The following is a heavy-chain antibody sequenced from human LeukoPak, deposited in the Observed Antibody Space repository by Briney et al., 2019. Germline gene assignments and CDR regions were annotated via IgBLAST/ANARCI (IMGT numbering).Heavy chain of an antibody. CDR3: ARNSSNTAFDY. CDR1: GGSITNSRCY. Sequence: KTSETLSLTCAVSGGSITNSRCYWGWIRQPPGKGLEWIGSIYYSGSTSYNPPLKSRVTISVDTSKNQFSLKLSSVTAADTAVYYCARNSSNTAFDYWGPGTLVTVSS. V-gene: IGHV4-39*01. D-gene: IGHD4-11*01. J-gene: IGHJ4*02. CDR2: IYYSGST.